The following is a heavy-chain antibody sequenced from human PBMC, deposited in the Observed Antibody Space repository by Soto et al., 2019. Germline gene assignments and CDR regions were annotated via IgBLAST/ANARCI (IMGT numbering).Heavy chain of an antibody. J-gene: IGHJ4*01. Sequence: QVQLVESGGGVVQPGTSLRLSCVGSGFTFRSYVIHWVRQAPGKGLEWVALTSYDGSNNFYGDSVKGRFTISRDNSRNTVELQMDSLRLEDTALYYCARWGTQGGLDVWGHGTLVSVSS. D-gene: IGHD3-16*01. CDR2: TSYDGSNN. CDR1: GFTFRSYV. CDR3: ARWGTQGGLDV. V-gene: IGHV3-33*05.